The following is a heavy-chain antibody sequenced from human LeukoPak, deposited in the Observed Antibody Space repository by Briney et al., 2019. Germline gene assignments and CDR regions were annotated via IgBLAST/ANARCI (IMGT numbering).Heavy chain of an antibody. CDR3: ARAHNYYGSGKFDY. CDR2: INPNSGGT. V-gene: IGHV1-2*04. Sequence: ASVKASCKASGYTFTGYYMHWVRQAPGQGLEWMGWINPNSGGTNYAQKFQGWVTMTRDTSISTAYMELSRLRSDDTAVYYCARAHNYYGSGKFDYWGQGTLVTVSS. J-gene: IGHJ4*02. D-gene: IGHD3-10*01. CDR1: GYTFTGYY.